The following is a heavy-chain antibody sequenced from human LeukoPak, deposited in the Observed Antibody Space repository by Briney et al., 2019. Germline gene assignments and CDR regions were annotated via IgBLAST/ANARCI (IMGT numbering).Heavy chain of an antibody. Sequence: AASLTLSCAASTFTFSNYAISWVRQAQGKGLEWVSVASGSGRNTYYTDSMKGRLTISRDNSKNTLYLQLKSLRAVDTAVYYFAKGPGYCSSTSCPLDLGMDVWGQGATVTVSS. CDR3: AKGPGYCSSTSCPLDLGMDV. J-gene: IGHJ6*02. V-gene: IGHV3-23*01. CDR1: TFTFSNYA. CDR2: ASGSGRNT. D-gene: IGHD2-2*01.